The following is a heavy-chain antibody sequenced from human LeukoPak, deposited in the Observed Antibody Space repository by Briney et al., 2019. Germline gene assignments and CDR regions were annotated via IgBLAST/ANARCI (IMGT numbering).Heavy chain of an antibody. CDR3: ARGSGGYMFDP. V-gene: IGHV4-59*01. CDR1: GGSISNYH. CDR2: IYNSGTT. D-gene: IGHD5-24*01. Sequence: SETLSLTCTVSGGSISNYHWTWIRQPPGKGLEYIGYIYNSGTTFYNPSLKSRVAISLDTSKKQLSLKLSSVTAADTAVYYCARGSGGYMFDPWGQGTLVTVSS. J-gene: IGHJ5*02.